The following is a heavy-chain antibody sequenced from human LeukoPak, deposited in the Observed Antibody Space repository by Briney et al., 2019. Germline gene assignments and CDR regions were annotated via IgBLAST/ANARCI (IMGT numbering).Heavy chain of an antibody. V-gene: IGHV3-20*04. CDR2: INWNAGRT. D-gene: IGHD2-2*01. Sequence: GGSLRLSCAASGFTFEDFGMSWVRQAPGKGLEWVSGINWNAGRTGYADSVKGRFTISRDSAKNSLYLQMNSLRAEDTAVYYCARGTGYQLLVSYYYYMDVWGKGTTVTVSS. CDR3: ARGTGYQLLVSYYYYMDV. J-gene: IGHJ6*03. CDR1: GFTFEDFG.